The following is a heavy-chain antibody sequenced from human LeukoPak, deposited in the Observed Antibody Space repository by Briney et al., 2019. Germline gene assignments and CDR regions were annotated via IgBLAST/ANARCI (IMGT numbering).Heavy chain of an antibody. V-gene: IGHV3-53*01. D-gene: IGHD3-9*01. CDR2: IHAGGTT. CDR1: GFTFSAYE. CDR3: ASIGVIPVLIYDTEEGDGSYFDY. J-gene: IGHJ4*02. Sequence: GGSLRLSCAASGFTFSAYEMNWVRQAPGKGLEWVSVIHAGGTTFYADSVKGRFTISRDNSKNTLYLQMNSLRADDTAVYYCASIGVIPVLIYDTEEGDGSYFDYWGQGTLVTVSS.